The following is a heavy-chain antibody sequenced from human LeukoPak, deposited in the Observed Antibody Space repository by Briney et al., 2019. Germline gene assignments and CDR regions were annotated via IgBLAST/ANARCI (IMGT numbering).Heavy chain of an antibody. Sequence: ASVKVSCKTSEYTFTDYYIHWVRQAPGQGLEWMGWINPNSGDTNYAQKFLGRVTLTRDTSITTAYMEVRSLRFDDTAVYYCARGMDEYVWGSYRYNWFDPWGQGTLVTVSS. CDR3: ARGMDEYVWGSYRYNWFDP. CDR2: INPNSGDT. V-gene: IGHV1-2*02. CDR1: EYTFTDYY. D-gene: IGHD3-16*02. J-gene: IGHJ5*02.